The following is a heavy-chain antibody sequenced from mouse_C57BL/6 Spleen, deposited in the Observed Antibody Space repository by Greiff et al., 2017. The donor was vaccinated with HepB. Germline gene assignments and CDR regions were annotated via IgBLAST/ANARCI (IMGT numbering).Heavy chain of an antibody. J-gene: IGHJ2*01. V-gene: IGHV1-9*01. CDR2: ILPGSGST. D-gene: IGHD1-1*01. CDR3: ARTQIKEDGSSYVGDY. CDR1: GYTFTGYW. Sequence: QVQLQQSGAELMKPGASVKLSCKATGYTFTGYWIEWVKQRPGHGLEWIGEILPGSGSTNYNEKFKGKATFTADTSSNTAYMQLSSLTTEDSAIYYCARTQIKEDGSSYVGDYWGQGTTLTVSS.